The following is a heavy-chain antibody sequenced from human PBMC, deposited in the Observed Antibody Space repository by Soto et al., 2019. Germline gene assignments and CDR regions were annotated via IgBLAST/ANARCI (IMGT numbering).Heavy chain of an antibody. J-gene: IGHJ5*01. CDR1: GGSFSGYY. Sequence: PSETLSLTCAVYGGSFSGYYWSWIRQPPGKGLEWIGEINHSGSTNYNPSLKSRVTISVDTSKNQFSLKLSSVTAADTAVYYCARRNRAVGDKFRNNWFDSWGQGTLVTVSS. CDR2: INHSGST. CDR3: ARRNRAVGDKFRNNWFDS. D-gene: IGHD1-26*01. V-gene: IGHV4-34*01.